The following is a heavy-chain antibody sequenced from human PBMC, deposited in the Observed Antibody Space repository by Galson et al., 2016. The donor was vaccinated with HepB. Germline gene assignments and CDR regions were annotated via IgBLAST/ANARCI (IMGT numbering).Heavy chain of an antibody. CDR1: GFILRSYW. D-gene: IGHD3-3*01. V-gene: IGHV3-7*03. Sequence: SLRLSCAASGFILRSYWMHWVRQVPGKGLEWVANINQDGSQKYYVDSVKGRFTISRDNAKNSLYLQMNSLTADDTAVYYCANFNVNPWGQGTLVTVSS. J-gene: IGHJ5*02. CDR3: ANFNVNP. CDR2: INQDGSQK.